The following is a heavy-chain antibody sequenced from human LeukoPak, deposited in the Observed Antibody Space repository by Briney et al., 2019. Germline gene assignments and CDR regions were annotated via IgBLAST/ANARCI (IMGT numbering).Heavy chain of an antibody. J-gene: IGHJ3*02. D-gene: IGHD1-26*01. CDR2: ISYDGSNK. CDR1: GFTFSSYG. Sequence: PGGSLRLSCAASGFTFSSYGMHWVRQAPGKGLEWVAVISYDGSNKYYADSVKGRFTISRDNSKNTLYLQMNSLRAEDTAVYYCAKVKSRGSYPDAFDIWGQGTMVTVSS. CDR3: AKVKSRGSYPDAFDI. V-gene: IGHV3-30*18.